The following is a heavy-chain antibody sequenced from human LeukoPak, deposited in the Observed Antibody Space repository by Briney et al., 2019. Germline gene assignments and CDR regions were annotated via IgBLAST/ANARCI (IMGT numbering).Heavy chain of an antibody. D-gene: IGHD2-15*01. V-gene: IGHV4-59*01. Sequence: SETLSLTCTVSGGSISSYYWSWIRLPPGKGLEWIGYIYYSGSTNYNPSLKSRVTISVDTSKNQVSLKLSSVTAADTAVYYCARGARYCSGGSCLDYWGQGTLITVSS. CDR3: ARGARYCSGGSCLDY. J-gene: IGHJ4*02. CDR2: IYYSGST. CDR1: GGSISSYY.